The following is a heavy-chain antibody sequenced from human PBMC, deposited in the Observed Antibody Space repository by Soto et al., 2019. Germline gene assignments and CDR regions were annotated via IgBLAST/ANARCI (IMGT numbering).Heavy chain of an antibody. CDR3: ARDPINQLVVTAERYYYYGMDV. CDR2: ISYDGSIK. J-gene: IGHJ6*02. CDR1: GFTFSSYA. D-gene: IGHD2-21*02. Sequence: QVQLVESGAGVVQPGRSLRLSCEASGFTFSSYAMHWVRQAPGKGLEWVAVISYDGSIKYYADSVKGRVTISRDNSTNTVYLQLNSLRAEDTAVYYCARDPINQLVVTAERYYYYGMDVWGQGTTVTVSS. V-gene: IGHV3-30-3*01.